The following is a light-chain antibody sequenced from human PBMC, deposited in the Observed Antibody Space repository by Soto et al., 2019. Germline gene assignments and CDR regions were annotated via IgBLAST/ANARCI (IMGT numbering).Light chain of an antibody. CDR2: GAS. CDR1: QTIVSTY. CDR3: QHFGDSPRRT. Sequence: IVLTQSPGTLSLSPGDRATLSCRASQTIVSTYLGWFQQKPGLPPRLLFYGASTRATGLPDRLRGSGSGTDFTLTIDRLEPEECAVYYCQHFGDSPRRTFGPGTKVEIK. V-gene: IGKV3-20*01. J-gene: IGKJ1*01.